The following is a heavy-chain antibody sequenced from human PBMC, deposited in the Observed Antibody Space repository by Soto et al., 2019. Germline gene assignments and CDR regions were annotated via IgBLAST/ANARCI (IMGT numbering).Heavy chain of an antibody. CDR3: TTDPSIAARPRWNY. Sequence: GGSLRLSCAASGFTFSNAWMSWVRQAPGKGLEWVGRIKSKTDGGTTDYAAPVKGRFTISRDDSKNTLYLQMNSLKTEDTAVYYCTTDPSIAARPRWNYWGQGTLVTVSS. D-gene: IGHD6-6*01. CDR2: IKSKTDGGTT. V-gene: IGHV3-15*01. J-gene: IGHJ4*02. CDR1: GFTFSNAW.